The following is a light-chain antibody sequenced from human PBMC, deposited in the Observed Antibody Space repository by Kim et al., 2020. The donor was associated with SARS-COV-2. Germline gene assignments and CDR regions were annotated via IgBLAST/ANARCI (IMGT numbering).Light chain of an antibody. V-gene: IGKV1-5*01. J-gene: IGKJ4*01. Sequence: ASVGDRVTITCRASQTITSWLAWYRQKLGKAPELLIYGASTLRSGVPSRFSGSGSGTEFTLTINGLQPDDIATYYCQQYNLYPLTFGGGTKVDIK. CDR3: QQYNLYPLT. CDR2: GAS. CDR1: QTITSW.